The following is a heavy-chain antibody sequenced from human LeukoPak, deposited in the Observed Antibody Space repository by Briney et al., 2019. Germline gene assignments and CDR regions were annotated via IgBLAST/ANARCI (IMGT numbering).Heavy chain of an antibody. V-gene: IGHV3-30*02. CDR2: IRHDGSNK. J-gene: IGHJ4*02. CDR3: AKDRWLQGYFDY. D-gene: IGHD5-24*01. CDR1: GFIFSNYG. Sequence: GGSLRLSCTTSGFIFSNYGMHWVRQAPGKGLEWVSFIRHDGSNKYYADSVKGRCTISRDNSKKAVYLQMNSLRAEDTAVYYCAKDRWLQGYFDYWGQGTLVTVSS.